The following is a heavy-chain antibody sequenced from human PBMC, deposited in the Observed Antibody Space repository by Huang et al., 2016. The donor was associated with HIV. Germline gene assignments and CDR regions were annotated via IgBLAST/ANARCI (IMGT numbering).Heavy chain of an antibody. J-gene: IGHJ4*02. CDR2: VSGYNSYT. CDR3: ARRVGSGWYGEIDY. D-gene: IGHD6-19*01. V-gene: IGHV1-18*04. Sequence: QVQLLQSGAEVKKPGASVKISCKTFGYNFKTHAVSWVRQSPGQGLEWMGWVSGYNSYTTYSQRLQGRVTMTTDTSTNTVYMELRSLRSDDTAVYYCARRVGSGWYGEIDYWGQGTLVTVSS. CDR1: GYNFKTHA.